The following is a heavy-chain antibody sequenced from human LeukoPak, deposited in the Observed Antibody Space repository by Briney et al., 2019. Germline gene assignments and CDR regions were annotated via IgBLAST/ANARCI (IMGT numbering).Heavy chain of an antibody. V-gene: IGHV3-66*01. D-gene: IGHD3-10*01. CDR3: ARGDGYMIRD. Sequence: GGSLRLSCAASGFTVTTNYIHWVRQAPGKGLEWVSLISSGGDTHSADSVKGRFTISRDNSKNTLYLQMNTLRVEDTAIYYCARGDGYMIRDWGQGTLVTVSP. CDR2: ISSGGDT. CDR1: GFTVTTNY. J-gene: IGHJ4*02.